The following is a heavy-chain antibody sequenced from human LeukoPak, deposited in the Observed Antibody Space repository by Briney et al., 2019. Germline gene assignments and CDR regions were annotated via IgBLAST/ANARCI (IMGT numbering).Heavy chain of an antibody. CDR1: GFTFSSYA. CDR2: ISSNGRNT. V-gene: IGHV3-64*01. J-gene: IGHJ4*02. D-gene: IGHD3-10*01. CDR3: AREDYGSGSYPLDY. Sequence: GGSLRLSCAASGFTFSSYALHWVRQAPGKGLEYVSAISSNGRNTYYANSVKGRFTISRDNSENTLYLQMGSLRAEDTAVYYCAREDYGSGSYPLDYWGQGTLVTVSS.